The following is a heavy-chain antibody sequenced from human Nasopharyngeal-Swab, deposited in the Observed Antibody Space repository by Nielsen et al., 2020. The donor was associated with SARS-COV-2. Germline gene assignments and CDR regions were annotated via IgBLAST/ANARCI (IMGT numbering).Heavy chain of an antibody. V-gene: IGHV3-9*01. D-gene: IGHD4-17*01. CDR2: ISWNSGSI. Sequence: SLKISCAASGFTFYDYAMHWVRQAPGKGLEWVSGISWNSGSIGYADSVKGRFTISRDNAKNSLYLQMNSLRAEDTALYYCAALLDYGDYGPDYWGQGTLVTVSS. J-gene: IGHJ4*02. CDR1: GFTFYDYA. CDR3: AALLDYGDYGPDY.